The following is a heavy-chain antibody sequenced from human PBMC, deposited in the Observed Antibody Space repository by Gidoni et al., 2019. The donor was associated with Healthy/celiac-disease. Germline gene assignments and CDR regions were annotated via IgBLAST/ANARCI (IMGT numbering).Heavy chain of an antibody. CDR1: GFTFSRYA. J-gene: IGHJ4*02. Sequence: EVQRLESGGGWVQPGGSLRLSCAAGGFTFSRYAMSLVRQAPGKGLGWVSAISGSGGSTYSADSVKGRFTISRDNSKNTLYLQMNSLRAEDTAVYYCAKFSSGDEGFDYWGQGTLVTVSS. CDR3: AKFSSGDEGFDY. D-gene: IGHD4-17*01. CDR2: ISGSGGST. V-gene: IGHV3-23*01.